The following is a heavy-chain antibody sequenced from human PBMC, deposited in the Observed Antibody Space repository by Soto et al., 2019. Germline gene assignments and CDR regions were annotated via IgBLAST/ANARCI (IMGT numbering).Heavy chain of an antibody. CDR2: MNQDGNER. CDR3: ASLRISYAVDV. V-gene: IGHV3-7*05. D-gene: IGHD3-10*01. CDR1: GFTFGDYW. J-gene: IGHJ6*02. Sequence: EVQLVESGGGLVQPGGSLRLSCGGSGFTFGDYWMTWVRQAPGKGLEWVANMNQDGNERFYVDSVKGRFTISRDNAKNSLYLQMNSLRDEDTAVYYCASLRISYAVDVWGQGTTVTVSS.